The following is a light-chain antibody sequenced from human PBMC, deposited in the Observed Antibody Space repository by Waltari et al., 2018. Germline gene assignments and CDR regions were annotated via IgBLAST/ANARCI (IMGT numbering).Light chain of an antibody. V-gene: IGLV2-23*02. CDR1: SSDVGNYDL. CDR2: EVT. J-gene: IGLJ1*01. CDR3: CSYAGLGIYV. Sequence: QSGLTQPASVSGSPGQSITMSCPGTSSDVGNYDLVSWSQQHPGKAPQLMVYEVTRRSAGVSDRFSGSKSGNTASLTIYGLQAEDEADYYCCSYAGLGIYVFGTGTKVTVL.